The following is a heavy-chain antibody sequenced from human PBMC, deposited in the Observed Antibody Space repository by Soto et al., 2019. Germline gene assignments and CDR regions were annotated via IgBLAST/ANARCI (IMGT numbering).Heavy chain of an antibody. J-gene: IGHJ6*02. CDR3: ARGMEDPALWLGYYYYYGMDV. CDR2: ISAYNGNT. D-gene: IGHD3-10*01. V-gene: IGHV1-18*01. CDR1: GYTFTSYG. Sequence: GASVKVSCKASGYTFTSYGISWVRQAPGQGLEWMGWISAYNGNTNYAQKLQGRVTMTTDTSTSTAYMELRSLRSDDTAVYYCARGMEDPALWLGYYYYYGMDVWGQGTTVTVSS.